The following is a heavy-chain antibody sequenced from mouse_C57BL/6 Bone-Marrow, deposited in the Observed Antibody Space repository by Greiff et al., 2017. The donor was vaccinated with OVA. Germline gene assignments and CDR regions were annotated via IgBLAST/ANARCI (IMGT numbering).Heavy chain of an antibody. D-gene: IGHD1-1*01. CDR1: GYSITSDY. CDR3: AIITTEDWYFDV. CDR2: ISYSGST. J-gene: IGHJ1*03. Sequence: EVKLVESGPGLAKPSQTLSLTCSVTGYSITSDYWNWIRKFPGNKLEYMGYISYSGSTYYNPSLKRRISITRDTSKNQYYLQLNSVTTEDTATYYCAIITTEDWYFDVWGTGTTGTVSA. V-gene: IGHV3-8*01.